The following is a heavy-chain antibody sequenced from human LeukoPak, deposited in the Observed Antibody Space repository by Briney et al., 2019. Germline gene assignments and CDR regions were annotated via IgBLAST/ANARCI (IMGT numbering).Heavy chain of an antibody. CDR2: INAAIGNT. CDR1: GYNFINYA. V-gene: IGHV1-3*01. CDR3: ARDLGAGGWLDS. J-gene: IGHJ5*01. D-gene: IGHD6-19*01. Sequence: ASVKVSCKASGYNFINYALHWVRQAPGQGLEWMGWINAAIGNTKYSQKFQDRVTITRDTSASTVYVELSGLRSEDTAIYFCARDLGAGGWLDSWGQGTLVTVSS.